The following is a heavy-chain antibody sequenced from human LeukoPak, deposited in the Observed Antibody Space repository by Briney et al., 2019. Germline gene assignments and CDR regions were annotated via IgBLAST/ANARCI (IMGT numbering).Heavy chain of an antibody. Sequence: PSETLSLTCAVSGYSISSGYYWGWIRQPPGKGLEWIGSIYHSGSTYYNPSLKSRVTMSVDTSKNQFSLKLSSVTAADTAVYYCARGRNGEVVAATGRYYYYYMDVWGKGTTVTVSS. D-gene: IGHD2-15*01. CDR1: GYSISSGYY. CDR2: IYHSGST. CDR3: ARGRNGEVVAATGRYYYYYMDV. J-gene: IGHJ6*03. V-gene: IGHV4-38-2*01.